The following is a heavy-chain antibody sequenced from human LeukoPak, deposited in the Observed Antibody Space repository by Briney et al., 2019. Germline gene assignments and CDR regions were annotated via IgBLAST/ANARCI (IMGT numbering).Heavy chain of an antibody. J-gene: IGHJ6*02. V-gene: IGHV4-30-4*08. CDR3: GSYDYSGMDV. Sequence: SETLSLTCIVSGCTVSSGRYYWSWMRQPPGKGLEWIGYIYDSGSTNYNPSLKSRVTISVDTSKNQFSLKLNSVTAADTAVYFCGSYDYSGMDVWGQGTTVTVSS. D-gene: IGHD3-16*01. CDR2: IYDSGST. CDR1: GCTVSSGRYY.